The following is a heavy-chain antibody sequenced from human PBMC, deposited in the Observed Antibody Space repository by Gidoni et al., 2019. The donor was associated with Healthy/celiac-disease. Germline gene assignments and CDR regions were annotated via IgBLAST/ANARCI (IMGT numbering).Heavy chain of an antibody. CDR2: IYPGDSHT. J-gene: IGHJ6*03. CDR1: GYSFTSYW. V-gene: IGHV5-51*01. Sequence: EVQLVQSGAEVNKPGESLKISCKGSGYSFTSYWIGWVRQMPGKGLEWMGIIYPGDSHTRYSPSFQGQVTISADKSISTAYLQWRSLKASDTAMYYWARQKFVITGTPFYYMDVWGKGTTVTVSS. D-gene: IGHD1-20*01. CDR3: ARQKFVITGTPFYYMDV.